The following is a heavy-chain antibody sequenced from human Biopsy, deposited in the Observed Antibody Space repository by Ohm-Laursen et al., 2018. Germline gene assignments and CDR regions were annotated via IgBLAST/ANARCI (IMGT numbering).Heavy chain of an antibody. V-gene: IGHV1-8*02. CDR3: ARAVRYRLLSDP. Sequence: ASVKVSCKASGGTFSSSAITWVRQAPGQGPEWMGWMNPISGNTGYAHKFRGRVTMTSDSPISTAYLEVSSLTFEDTAVYYCARAVRYRLLSDPWGQGTLVTVSS. CDR1: GGTFSSSA. D-gene: IGHD2/OR15-2a*01. J-gene: IGHJ5*02. CDR2: MNPISGNT.